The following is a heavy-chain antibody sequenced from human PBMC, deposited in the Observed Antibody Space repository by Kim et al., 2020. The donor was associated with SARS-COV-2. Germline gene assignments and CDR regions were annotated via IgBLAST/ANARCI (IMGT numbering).Heavy chain of an antibody. D-gene: IGHD3-22*01. Sequence: VGSLRLSCAASGFTLADAWMSWVRQAPGKGLDWVGRIKINTDGRTTDYAEAVEDRFTISRDDSKNILFLRMNTLKTEDTAVYYCTTDPGYCRAF. J-gene: IGHJ3*01. V-gene: IGHV3-15*01. CDR1: GFTLADAW. CDR2: IKINTDGRTT. CDR3: TTDPGYCRAF.